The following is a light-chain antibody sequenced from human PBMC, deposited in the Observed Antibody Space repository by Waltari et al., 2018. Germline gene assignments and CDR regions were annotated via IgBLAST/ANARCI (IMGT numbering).Light chain of an antibody. V-gene: IGKV3-11*01. J-gene: IGKJ4*01. CDR3: QHRNTGLT. Sequence: EIVLTQSPVTLSLSPGDTATLSCRASQSIGSYLAWYQRKPGPAPRLLIYDASNRAAGTQRRVSGGGSGTDFALTISGLEPEEFAVYYCQHRNTGLTFGGGTEVEIE. CDR1: QSIGSY. CDR2: DAS.